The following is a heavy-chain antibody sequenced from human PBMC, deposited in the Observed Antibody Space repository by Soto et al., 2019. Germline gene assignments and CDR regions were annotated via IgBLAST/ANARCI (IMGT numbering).Heavy chain of an antibody. Sequence: PWGSVRQSGAASECAFSGGGMHWVRQAPGKGLEWVAVISYDGSNKYYADSVKGRFTISRDNSKNTLYLQMNSLRAEDTAVYYCAKVPYYDFWSGYPEYYFDYWGQGTLVTVSS. CDR3: AKVPYYDFWSGYPEYYFDY. J-gene: IGHJ4*02. CDR2: ISYDGSNK. CDR1: ECAFSGGG. D-gene: IGHD3-3*01. V-gene: IGHV3-30*18.